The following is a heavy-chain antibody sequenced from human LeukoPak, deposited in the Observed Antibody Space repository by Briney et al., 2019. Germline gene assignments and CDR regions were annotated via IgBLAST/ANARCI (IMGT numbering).Heavy chain of an antibody. Sequence: PSETLSLTCAVYGGSFSGYYWSWIRQPPGKGLEWTGEINHSGSTNYNPSLKSRVTISVDTSKNQFSLKLSSVTAADTAVYYCARGLVGARYFDYWGQGTLVTVSS. V-gene: IGHV4-34*01. CDR1: GGSFSGYY. J-gene: IGHJ4*02. D-gene: IGHD1-26*01. CDR2: INHSGST. CDR3: ARGLVGARYFDY.